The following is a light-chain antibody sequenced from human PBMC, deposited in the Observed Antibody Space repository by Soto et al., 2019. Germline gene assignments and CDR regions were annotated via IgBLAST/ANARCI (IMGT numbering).Light chain of an antibody. Sequence: QSVLTQPPSVSAAPGQKVTISCSGSSSNIGNNYVSWYQQLPGTAPKLLIYENNKRPSGIPDRFSGSKSGTSATLGITGLQTGDEADYYCGTWDSSLSWDVFGTGNKATVL. V-gene: IGLV1-51*02. CDR1: SSNIGNNY. CDR3: GTWDSSLSWDV. CDR2: ENN. J-gene: IGLJ1*01.